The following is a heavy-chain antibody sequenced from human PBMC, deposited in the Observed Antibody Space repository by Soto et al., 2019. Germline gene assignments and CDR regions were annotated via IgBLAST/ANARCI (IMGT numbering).Heavy chain of an antibody. Sequence: EVQLVESGGGLVQPGGSLRLSCAASGFTVSSNYMSWVRHAPGKGLEWVSVIYSGGSTYYADSVKGSFTISRANSKNTLYLQMNSLRADDTAVYYCARDHGGVAWGYWGQGTLVTVSS. CDR3: ARDHGGVAWGY. V-gene: IGHV3-66*01. D-gene: IGHD3-16*01. J-gene: IGHJ4*02. CDR2: IYSGGST. CDR1: GFTVSSNY.